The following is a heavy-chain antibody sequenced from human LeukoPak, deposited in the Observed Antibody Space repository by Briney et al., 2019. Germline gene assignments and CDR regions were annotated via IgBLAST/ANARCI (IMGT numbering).Heavy chain of an antibody. CDR2: IYYSGST. Sequence: SETLSLTCTVSGGSIYNFYWSWIRQPPGKGLEWIGYIYYSGSTNYNPSLKSRVTMSVDTSKNQFALKVRSMTAADTAVYYCGRHGPYSSAELDYWGQGTLVTVSS. D-gene: IGHD6-19*01. J-gene: IGHJ4*02. V-gene: IGHV4-59*08. CDR1: GGSIYNFY. CDR3: GRHGPYSSAELDY.